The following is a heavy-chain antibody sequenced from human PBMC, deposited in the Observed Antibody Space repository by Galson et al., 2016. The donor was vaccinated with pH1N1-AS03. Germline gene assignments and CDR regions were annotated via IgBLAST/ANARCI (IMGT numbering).Heavy chain of an antibody. Sequence: PETLSLTCAVSGGSMTSPDWWTWVRQPPGKGLEWIGEVHYSGTTSYNPSLNSRVTMSIDKSNNQFSLSLGSVTAADTAVYFCASAGYHTPGYHYWGQGALVTVSS. V-gene: IGHV4-4*01. CDR2: VHYSGTT. CDR1: GGSMTSPDW. J-gene: IGHJ4*02. CDR3: ASAGYHTPGYHY. D-gene: IGHD3-16*02.